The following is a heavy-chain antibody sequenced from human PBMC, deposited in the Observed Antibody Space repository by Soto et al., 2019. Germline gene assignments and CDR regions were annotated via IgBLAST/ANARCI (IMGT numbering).Heavy chain of an antibody. J-gene: IGHJ6*02. CDR2: IIPIFGTA. Sequence: GASVKVSCKASGGTFSSYAISWVRQAPGQGLEWMGGIIPIFGTANYAQKFQGRVTITADESTSTAYMELSSLRSEDTAVYYCARLRSDLFEDSSSPYYYGMDVWGQGTTVTVSS. CDR3: ARLRSDLFEDSSSPYYYGMDV. D-gene: IGHD6-6*01. V-gene: IGHV1-69*13. CDR1: GGTFSSYA.